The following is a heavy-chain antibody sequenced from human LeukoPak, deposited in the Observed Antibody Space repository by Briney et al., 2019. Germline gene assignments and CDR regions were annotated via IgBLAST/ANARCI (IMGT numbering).Heavy chain of an antibody. CDR1: GYTFTSYG. Sequence: GASVKVSCTASGYTFTSYGISWVRQAPGQGLEGMGWISAYNGNTNYARKLQGRVTMTTDTSTSTAYMELRSLRSDDTAVYYCARPQKGDTPGNWFDPWGQGTLVTVSS. CDR2: ISAYNGNT. V-gene: IGHV1-18*01. D-gene: IGHD2-2*02. J-gene: IGHJ5*02. CDR3: ARPQKGDTPGNWFDP.